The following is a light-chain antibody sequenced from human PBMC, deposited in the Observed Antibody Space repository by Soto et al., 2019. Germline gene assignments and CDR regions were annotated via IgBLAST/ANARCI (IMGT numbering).Light chain of an antibody. Sequence: EIVLTQSPATLSSSPGERASLSCRASQSVTDNYVAWYQQKPGQAPRLLIHGATFRATAVPDRFSGSGSGTDFTLTISSLEPEDFAVYHCQQYGNPPTFGQGTKVEIK. V-gene: IGKV3-20*01. CDR1: QSVTDNY. CDR3: QQYGNPPT. CDR2: GAT. J-gene: IGKJ1*01.